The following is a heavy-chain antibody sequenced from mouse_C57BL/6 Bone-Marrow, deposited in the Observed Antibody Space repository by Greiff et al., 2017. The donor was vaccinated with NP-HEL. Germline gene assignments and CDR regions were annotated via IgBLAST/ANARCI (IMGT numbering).Heavy chain of an antibody. CDR2: IHPNSGST. CDR3: ARLGSNGWFAY. Sequence: VQLQQPGAELVKPGASVKLSCKASGYTFTSYWMHWVKQRPGQGLEWIGMIHPNSGSTNYNEKFKSKATLTVDKSSSTAYMQLSSLTSEDSAVYYCARLGSNGWFAYWGQGTLVTVSA. V-gene: IGHV1-64*01. J-gene: IGHJ3*01. D-gene: IGHD2-5*01. CDR1: GYTFTSYW.